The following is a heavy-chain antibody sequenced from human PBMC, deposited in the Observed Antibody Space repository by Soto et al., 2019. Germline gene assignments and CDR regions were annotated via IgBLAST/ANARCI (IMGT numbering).Heavy chain of an antibody. CDR1: GFTFSSYA. Sequence: GGSLRLSCAASGFTFSSYAMHWVRQAPGKGLEYVSAISSNGGSTYYANSVKGRFTISRDNSKNTLYLQMGSLRAEDMAVYYCARSYDFWSGYYPPPDYWGQGTLVTVSS. CDR2: ISSNGGST. CDR3: ARSYDFWSGYYPPPDY. J-gene: IGHJ4*02. V-gene: IGHV3-64*01. D-gene: IGHD3-3*01.